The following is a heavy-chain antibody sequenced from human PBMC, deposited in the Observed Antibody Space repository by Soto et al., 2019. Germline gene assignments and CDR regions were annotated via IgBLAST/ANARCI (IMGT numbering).Heavy chain of an antibody. CDR2: ISSDGSNK. CDR1: GFTFSSYG. V-gene: IGHV3-30*18. D-gene: IGHD3-10*01. J-gene: IGHJ4*02. CDR3: EKVRADYYYGSGPFDY. Sequence: QVQLVESGGGVVQPGRSLRLSCAASGFTFSSYGMHWVRQAPGKGLEWVALISSDGSNKYYADSVKGRFTISRDNSKNTLYLQMNTLRAEDTAVYYCEKVRADYYYGSGPFDYWGQGTLVTVSS.